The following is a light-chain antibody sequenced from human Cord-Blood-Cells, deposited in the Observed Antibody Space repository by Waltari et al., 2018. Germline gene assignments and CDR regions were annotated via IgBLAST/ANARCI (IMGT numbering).Light chain of an antibody. CDR3: FSYAGSSWV. J-gene: IGLJ3*02. CDR2: EGS. V-gene: IGLV2-23*01. CDR1: SSAVGSHNL. Sequence: QSALTQPASVSGSPGQSITISCTGTSSAVGSHNLVSWYQQHPGKAPNIMIDEGSKRPSGVSNRFSGTKAGNTASLTIAGLQAEDEADYYCFSYAGSSWVFGGGTKLTVL.